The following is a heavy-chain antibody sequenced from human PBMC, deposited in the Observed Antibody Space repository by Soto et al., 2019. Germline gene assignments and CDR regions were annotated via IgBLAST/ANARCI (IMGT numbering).Heavy chain of an antibody. J-gene: IGHJ5*02. Sequence: XETLALTCSVSGDSISSSSQYGGWIRQPPGKGLEWIGSIHYSGTSYYNPSLKSRVTIFVDTSKNQLSLKLSSVTAADTAVYYCARHWIAGSSIPWGQGTLVTVSS. CDR2: IHYSGTS. CDR1: GDSISSSSQY. CDR3: ARHWIAGSSIP. D-gene: IGHD2-21*01. V-gene: IGHV4-39*01.